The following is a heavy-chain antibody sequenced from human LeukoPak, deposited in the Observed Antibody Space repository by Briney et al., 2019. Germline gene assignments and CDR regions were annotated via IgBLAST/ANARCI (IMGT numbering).Heavy chain of an antibody. D-gene: IGHD2-15*01. V-gene: IGHV4-39*01. CDR3: ARRYLGYCSGDSCPLNYYGMDV. Sequence: SETLSLTCTASGGSISSSNYYWGWIRQPPGKGLVRIGSIYYSRSTYYNPSLKSRVTISVDTSKNQFSLKLSSVTAAETAVYFCARRYLGYCSGDSCPLNYYGMDVWGQGTTVTVSS. CDR1: GGSISSSNYY. CDR2: IYYSRST. J-gene: IGHJ6*02.